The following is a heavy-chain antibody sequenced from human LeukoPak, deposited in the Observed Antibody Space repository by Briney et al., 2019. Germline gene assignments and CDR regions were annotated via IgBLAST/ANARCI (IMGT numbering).Heavy chain of an antibody. J-gene: IGHJ4*02. D-gene: IGHD5-18*01. Sequence: GGSLRLSCTASGFSFNSFWMSWVRQAPGKGLEWVANIKDDGSVKNHVDSLKGRFSISRDNARNSLYLQISSLRAEDTAVYYCAREVVATASAFDCWGQGTLVTVSS. CDR3: AREVVATASAFDC. CDR2: IKDDGSVK. CDR1: GFSFNSFW. V-gene: IGHV3-7*03.